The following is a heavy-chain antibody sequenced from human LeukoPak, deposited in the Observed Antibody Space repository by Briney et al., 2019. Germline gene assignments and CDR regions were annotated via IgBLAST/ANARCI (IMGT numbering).Heavy chain of an antibody. V-gene: IGHV3-15*01. CDR1: GFTFNNTW. CDR3: TTVRTF. Sequence: GGSLRLSCATSGFTFNNTWMDWVRQAPGKGLEWVGRIKSKTDGGTPDYAAPVKGRFTISRDDSRNTLFLQMNSLKTEDTAVYFCTTVRTFWGQGTLVTVSS. J-gene: IGHJ1*01. CDR2: IKSKTDGGTP. D-gene: IGHD2/OR15-2a*01.